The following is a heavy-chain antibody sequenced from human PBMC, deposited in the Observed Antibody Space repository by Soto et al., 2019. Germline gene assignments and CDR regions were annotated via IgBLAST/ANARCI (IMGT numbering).Heavy chain of an antibody. V-gene: IGHV3-53*01. CDR1: GFTVSNNY. CDR2: IYSGGYT. D-gene: IGHD3-10*01. J-gene: IGHJ4*02. CDR3: AARAGGGGY. Sequence: EVQLVESGGGLIQPGGSLRLSCAVSGFTVSNNYMSWVRQAPGKGLEGVSVIYSGGYTAYGDSVKGRFTISRDNSKNTLYLKRKRRGPDDRAVYYCAARAGGGGYWGQGTLVTVSS.